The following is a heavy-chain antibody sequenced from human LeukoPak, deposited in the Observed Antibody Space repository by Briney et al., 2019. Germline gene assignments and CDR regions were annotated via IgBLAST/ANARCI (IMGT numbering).Heavy chain of an antibody. CDR2: IYYSGST. Sequence: PSETLSHTCTVSGGSISSYYWSWIRQPPGKGLEWIGYIYYSGSTNYNPSLKSRVTISVDTSKNQFSLKLSSVTAADTAVYYCARGNGNYPFDYWGQGTLVTVSS. CDR1: GGSISSYY. J-gene: IGHJ4*02. D-gene: IGHD1-7*01. CDR3: ARGNGNYPFDY. V-gene: IGHV4-59*01.